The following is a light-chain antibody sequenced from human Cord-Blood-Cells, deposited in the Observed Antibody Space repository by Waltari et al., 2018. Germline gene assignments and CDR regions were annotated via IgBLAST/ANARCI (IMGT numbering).Light chain of an antibody. CDR3: QTWGTGIHV. Sequence: QLVLTQSPSASASLGASVKLTCTLSRGHSSYAIALPQQQPEKGPRYLMKLNSDGSHSKGDGIPDRFSGSSSGAERYLTISSLQSEDEADYYCQTWGTGIHVFGGGTKLTVL. CDR2: LNSDGSH. V-gene: IGLV4-69*01. CDR1: RGHSSYA. J-gene: IGLJ3*02.